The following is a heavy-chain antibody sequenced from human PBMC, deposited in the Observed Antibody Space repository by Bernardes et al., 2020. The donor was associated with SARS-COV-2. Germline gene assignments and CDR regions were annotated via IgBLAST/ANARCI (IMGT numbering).Heavy chain of an antibody. D-gene: IGHD6-13*01. CDR1: GFAFSNYA. V-gene: IGHV3-30-3*01. J-gene: IGHJ4*02. Sequence: GGSLRLSCAASGFAFSNYAMHWVRQAPGKGLEWVAAISDVGANTNNADSVKGRFTISRDNSKNTLYLQMNSLRAEDTAVYYCARSSFRRSSNWQPLDYWGQGTLVTVSS. CDR2: ISDVGANT. CDR3: ARSSFRRSSNWQPLDY.